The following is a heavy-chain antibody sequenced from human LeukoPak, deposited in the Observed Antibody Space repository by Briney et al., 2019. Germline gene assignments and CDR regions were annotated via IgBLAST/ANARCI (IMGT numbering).Heavy chain of an antibody. J-gene: IGHJ5*02. CDR2: IIPIFGTA. CDR1: GGTFSSYA. V-gene: IGHV1-69*05. CDR3: ARDGQSRGGFDP. Sequence: SVKVSRKASGGTFSSYAISWVRQAPGQGLEWMGRIIPIFGTANYAQKFQGRVTITTDESTSTAYMELSSLRSEDTAVYYCARDGQSRGGFDPWGQGTLVTVSS. D-gene: IGHD3-10*01.